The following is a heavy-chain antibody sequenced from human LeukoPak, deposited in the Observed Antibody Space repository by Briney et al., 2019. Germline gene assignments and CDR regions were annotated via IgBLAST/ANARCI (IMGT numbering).Heavy chain of an antibody. CDR3: ARNKHYYDSSNYV. Sequence: GGSLRLSCAASGFTFNDYGMSWVRQGPGKGLEWVSGINWNGGTTGYADSVRGRFTISRDNAKNSLYLQMNSLRAEDTALYYCARNKHYYDSSNYVWGQGTLVTVPS. CDR1: GFTFNDYG. J-gene: IGHJ4*02. D-gene: IGHD3-22*01. CDR2: INWNGGTT. V-gene: IGHV3-20*04.